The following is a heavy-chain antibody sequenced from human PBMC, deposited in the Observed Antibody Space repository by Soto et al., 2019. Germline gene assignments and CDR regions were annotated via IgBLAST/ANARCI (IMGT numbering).Heavy chain of an antibody. D-gene: IGHD3-22*01. CDR3: ARGGDSSGYYFLYYSGMDG. CDR1: GYTFTSYY. CDR2: INPSGGST. Sequence: ASVKVSCKASGYTFTSYYMHWVRQAPGQGLEWMGIINPSGGSTSYAQKFQGRVTMTRDTSTSTVYMELRSLRSEDTAVYHCARGGDSSGYYFLYYSGMDGWGQGTTVTVSS. J-gene: IGHJ6*02. V-gene: IGHV1-46*01.